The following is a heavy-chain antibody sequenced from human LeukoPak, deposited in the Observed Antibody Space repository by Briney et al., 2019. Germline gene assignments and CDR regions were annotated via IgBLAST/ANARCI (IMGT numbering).Heavy chain of an antibody. Sequence: ASVKVSCKASGYTFTSYGISWVRQAPGQGLEWMGWISAYNGNTNYAQKLQGRVTMTTDTSTSTAYMELRSLRSDDTAVYYCARGGPGGSLGYYYYYMDVWGKGTTVTVSS. V-gene: IGHV1-18*01. CDR1: GYTFTSYG. CDR3: ARGGPGGSLGYYYYYMDV. CDR2: ISAYNGNT. J-gene: IGHJ6*03. D-gene: IGHD1-26*01.